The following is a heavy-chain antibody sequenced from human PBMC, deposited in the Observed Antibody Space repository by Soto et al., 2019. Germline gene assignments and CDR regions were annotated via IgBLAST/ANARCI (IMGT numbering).Heavy chain of an antibody. Sequence: RQATGQGLEWMGWMNPNSGNTGYAQKFQGRVTMTRNTSISTAYMELSSLRSEDTAVYYCARAGAAAGSSAFDYWGQGTLVTVSS. CDR2: MNPNSGNT. D-gene: IGHD6-13*01. V-gene: IGHV1-8*01. CDR3: ARAGAAAGSSAFDY. J-gene: IGHJ4*02.